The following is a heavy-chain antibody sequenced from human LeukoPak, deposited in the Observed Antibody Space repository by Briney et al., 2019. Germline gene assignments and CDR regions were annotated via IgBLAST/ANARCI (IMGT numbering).Heavy chain of an antibody. D-gene: IGHD1-26*01. V-gene: IGHV3-21*04. CDR2: ISTSSSYI. CDR1: GFTFSSYS. CDR3: AKAMGATLFDY. J-gene: IGHJ4*02. Sequence: GGSLRLSCAASGFTFSSYSMNWVRQAPGKGLEWVSSISTSSSYIYYADSVKGRFTSSRDNAKNSLYLQMNSLRAEDTAVYYCAKAMGATLFDYWGQGTLVTVSS.